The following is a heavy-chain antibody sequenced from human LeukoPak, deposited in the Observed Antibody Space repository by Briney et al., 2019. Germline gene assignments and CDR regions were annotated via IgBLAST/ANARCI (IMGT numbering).Heavy chain of an antibody. CDR3: ARDAVVSI. CDR2: ISSSSSYI. V-gene: IGHV3-21*01. Sequence: GGSLRLSCAASGFTVSSNYMSWVRQAPGKGLEWVSSISSSSSYIYYADSVKGRFTISRDNAKNSLYLQMNSLRAEDTAVYYCARDAVVSIWGQGTLVTVSS. CDR1: GFTVSSNY. J-gene: IGHJ4*02. D-gene: IGHD2-2*01.